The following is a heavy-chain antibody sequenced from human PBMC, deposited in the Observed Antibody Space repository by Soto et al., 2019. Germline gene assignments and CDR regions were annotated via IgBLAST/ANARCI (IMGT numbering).Heavy chain of an antibody. CDR3: ARESSGSYSWWFDP. D-gene: IGHD1-26*01. CDR2: ISAYNGNT. CDR1: GYTFTSYG. J-gene: IGHJ5*02. V-gene: IGHV1-18*01. Sequence: GASVKVSCKASGYTFTSYGISWVRQAPGQGLEWMGWISAYNGNTNYAQKLQGRVTMTTDTSTSTAYMELRSLRSDDTAVYYCARESSGSYSWWFDPWGQGTRVTVSS.